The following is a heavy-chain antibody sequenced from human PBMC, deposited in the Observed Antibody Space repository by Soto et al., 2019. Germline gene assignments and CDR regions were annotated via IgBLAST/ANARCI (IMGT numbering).Heavy chain of an antibody. CDR1: GYTFTSYG. V-gene: IGHV1-18*01. CDR3: ARVRPPHVGIVVVPAAIYIDY. CDR2: ISAYNGNT. J-gene: IGHJ4*02. Sequence: GASVKVSCKASGYTFTSYGISWVRQAPGQGLEWMGWISAYNGNTNYAQKLQGRVTMTTDTSTSTAYMELRSLRSDDTAVYYCARVRPPHVGIVVVPAAIYIDYWGQGTLVTVSS. D-gene: IGHD2-2*03.